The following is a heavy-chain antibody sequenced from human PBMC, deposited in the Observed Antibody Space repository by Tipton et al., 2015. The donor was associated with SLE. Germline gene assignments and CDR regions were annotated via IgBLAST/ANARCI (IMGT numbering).Heavy chain of an antibody. CDR3: ASDRLPGDHDAFDI. CDR1: GYTFTEHY. CDR2: INPYSGGT. Sequence: QLVQSGAEVKKPGASVKVSCQASGYTFTEHYIQWVRQAPGQGLEWMGRINPYSGGTDYAQKFQDSVTITRDTSISTAYMELSRLRSDDTAVYYCASDRLPGDHDAFDIWGQGTTVTVSS. D-gene: IGHD7-27*01. J-gene: IGHJ3*02. V-gene: IGHV1-2*06.